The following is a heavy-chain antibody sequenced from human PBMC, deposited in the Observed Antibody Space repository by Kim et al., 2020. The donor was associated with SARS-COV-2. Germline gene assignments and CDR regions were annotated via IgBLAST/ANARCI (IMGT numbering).Heavy chain of an antibody. Sequence: GGSLRLSCVASGFYFTSNAMNWVRQAPGKGPEWVSGIGGDETTHYADSVKGRFRISRDNSKNTLYLQMNSLRVEDTARYYCAKDLYDYSAMDVWGQGNPV. CDR2: IGGDETT. J-gene: IGHJ6*02. CDR3: AKDLYDYSAMDV. CDR1: GFYFTSNA. V-gene: IGHV3-23*01. D-gene: IGHD4-4*01.